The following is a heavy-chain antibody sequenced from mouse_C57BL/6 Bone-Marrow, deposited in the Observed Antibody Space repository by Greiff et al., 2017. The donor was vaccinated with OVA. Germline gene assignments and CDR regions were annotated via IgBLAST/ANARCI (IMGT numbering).Heavy chain of an antibody. Sequence: EVQGVESGGGLVKPGGSLKLSCAASGFTFSSYAMSWVRQTPEKRLEWVATISDGGSYTYYPDNVQGRFPISRDNATNNLYLQMSHLKSQDTAMYYCAREVIYYAYVGYAMDYWGQGTSVTVSS. V-gene: IGHV5-4*01. J-gene: IGHJ4*01. CDR2: ISDGGSYT. CDR1: GFTFSSYA. CDR3: AREVIYYAYVGYAMDY. D-gene: IGHD2-2*01.